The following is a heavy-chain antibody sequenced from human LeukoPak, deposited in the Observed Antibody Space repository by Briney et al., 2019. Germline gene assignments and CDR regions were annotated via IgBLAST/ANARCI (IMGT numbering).Heavy chain of an antibody. CDR1: GGTFSSYA. CDR2: IIPIFGTA. CDR3: ATCPPYYYYYYMDV. V-gene: IGHV1-69*13. Sequence: SVKVSCKASGGTFSSYAISWVRQAPGQGLEWMGGIIPIFGTANYAQKFQGRVTITADESTSTAYMELSSLRSEDTAVYYCATCPPYYYYYYMDVWGKGTTVTVSS. J-gene: IGHJ6*03.